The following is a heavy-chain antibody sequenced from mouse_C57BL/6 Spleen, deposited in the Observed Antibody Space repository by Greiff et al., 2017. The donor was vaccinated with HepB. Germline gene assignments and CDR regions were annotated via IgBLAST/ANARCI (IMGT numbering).Heavy chain of an antibody. J-gene: IGHJ3*01. V-gene: IGHV10-1*01. Sequence: EVQLVESGGGLVQPKGSLKLSCAASGFSFNTYAMNWVRQAPGKGVEWVARIRSKSNNYATYYADSVKDRFTISRDDSESMLYLQMKNCKTEDTDLYYCVSQLGLAYWGQGTLVTVSA. CDR2: IRSKSNNYAT. CDR1: GFSFNTYA. CDR3: VSQLGLAY. D-gene: IGHD4-1*01.